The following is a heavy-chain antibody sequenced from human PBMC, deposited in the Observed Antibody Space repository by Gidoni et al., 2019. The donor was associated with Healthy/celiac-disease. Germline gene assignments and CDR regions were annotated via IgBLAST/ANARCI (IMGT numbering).Heavy chain of an antibody. J-gene: IGHJ2*01. D-gene: IGHD6-6*01. Sequence: QVQLVESGGGVVQPGRSLRLSCAAPGFTFSSYAMHWVRQAPGKGLEWVAVISYDGSNKYYADSVKGRFTISRDNSKNTLYLQMNSLRAEDTAVYYCARDSSGYFDLWGRGTLVTVSS. V-gene: IGHV3-30-3*01. CDR3: ARDSSGYFDL. CDR2: ISYDGSNK. CDR1: GFTFSSYA.